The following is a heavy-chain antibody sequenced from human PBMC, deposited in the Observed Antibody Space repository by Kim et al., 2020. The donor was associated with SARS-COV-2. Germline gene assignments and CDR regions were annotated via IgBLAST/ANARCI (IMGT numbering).Heavy chain of an antibody. J-gene: IGHJ4*02. CDR2: INHSGST. CDR3: ARGRDTAMAQYYFDY. CDR1: GGSFSGYY. D-gene: IGHD5-18*01. V-gene: IGHV4-34*01. Sequence: SETLSLTCAVYGGSFSGYYWSWIRQPPGKGLEWIGEINHSGSTNYNPSLKSRVTISVDTSKNQFSLKLSSVTAADTAVYYCARGRDTAMAQYYFDYWGQGTLVTVSS.